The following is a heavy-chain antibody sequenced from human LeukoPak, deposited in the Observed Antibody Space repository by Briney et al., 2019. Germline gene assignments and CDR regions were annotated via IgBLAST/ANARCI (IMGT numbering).Heavy chain of an antibody. CDR1: DDSISDYY. CDR2: FYNSGRS. Sequence: PSETLSLTCTVSDDSISDYYRGWIRQPPGKGLEWIGYFYNSGRSTYNPSLKSRVTISVDTSKNQFSLKLSSVTAADTAVYYCARVSGSYPYYYYYGMDVWGQGTTVTVSS. V-gene: IGHV4-59*12. CDR3: ARVSGSYPYYYYYGMDV. J-gene: IGHJ6*02. D-gene: IGHD3-10*01.